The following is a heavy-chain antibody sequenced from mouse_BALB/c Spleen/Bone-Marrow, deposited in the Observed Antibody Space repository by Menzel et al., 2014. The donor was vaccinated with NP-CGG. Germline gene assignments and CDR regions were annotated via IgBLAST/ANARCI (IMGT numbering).Heavy chain of an antibody. D-gene: IGHD2-1*01. CDR2: ISNGGGST. J-gene: IGHJ4*01. CDR3: ARQGVCYGKTYYAMDY. CDR1: GFTFSSYI. V-gene: IGHV5-12-2*01. Sequence: EVKLMESGGGLVQPGGSLKISCAASGFTFSSYIMSWVRQTPEKRLEWVAYISNGGGSTYYPDTVKGRFTISRDNAKNTLYLQMISLKSEDTAMYYCARQGVCYGKTYYAMDYWGQGTSVTVSS.